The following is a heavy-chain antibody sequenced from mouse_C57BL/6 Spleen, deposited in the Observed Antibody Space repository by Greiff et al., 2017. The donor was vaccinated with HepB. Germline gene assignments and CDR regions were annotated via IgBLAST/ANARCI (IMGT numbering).Heavy chain of an antibody. D-gene: IGHD1-1*01. CDR2: INYDGSST. J-gene: IGHJ4*01. CDR3: ARITTVVSMDY. CDR1: GFTFSDYY. V-gene: IGHV5-16*01. Sequence: EVMLVESEGGLVQPGRSMKLSCTASGFTFSDYYMAWVRQVPEKGLEWVANINYDGSSTYYLDSLKSRFIISRDNAKNILYLQMSSLKSEDTATYYCARITTVVSMDYWGQGTSVTVSS.